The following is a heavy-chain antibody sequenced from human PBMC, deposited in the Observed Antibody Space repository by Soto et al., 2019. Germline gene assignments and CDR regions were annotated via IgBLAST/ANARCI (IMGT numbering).Heavy chain of an antibody. V-gene: IGHV4-31*03. J-gene: IGHJ5*02. Sequence: SETLSLTCTVSGDSIGGVGYWSWIRQFPGRGLEWIGCISSSGSIYYNPALNNRISLSLDTSQNQFSLKLLSVTAADTAIYYCARSGVTGIVIPSHWFDPWGQGTLVTVSS. CDR1: GDSIGGVGY. D-gene: IGHD2-21*02. CDR2: ISSSGSI. CDR3: ARSGVTGIVIPSHWFDP.